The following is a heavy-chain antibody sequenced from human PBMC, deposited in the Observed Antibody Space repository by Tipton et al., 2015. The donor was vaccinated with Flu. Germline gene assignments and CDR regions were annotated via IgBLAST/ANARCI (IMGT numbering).Heavy chain of an antibody. CDR1: GLTVSSSY. J-gene: IGHJ3*02. D-gene: IGHD3-10*01. CDR3: ARNYYGSGKGGRDI. V-gene: IGHV3-53*01. CDR2: IYSGGWI. Sequence: QLVQSGGGLIQPGGSLRLSCAASGLTVSSSYMSWVRQAPGKGLEWVSVIYSGGWISYADSVKGRFTISRDNSKNTLYVQMGSLRAEDTAVYYYARNYYGSGKGGRDIWGQGTMVTVSS.